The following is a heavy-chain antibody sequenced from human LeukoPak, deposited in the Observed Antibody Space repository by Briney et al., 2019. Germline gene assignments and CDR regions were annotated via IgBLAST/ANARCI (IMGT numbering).Heavy chain of an antibody. Sequence: GGSLRLSCAASGFSFSSYWMTWVRQAPGRGLELVANIRGDGNEKYYMDSMKGRLTISRDNAKNSLFLQTSGLRAEDTAVYYCMTELLGYRGQGTLVTVSS. CDR3: MTELLGY. CDR1: GFSFSSYW. J-gene: IGHJ4*02. CDR2: IRGDGNEK. D-gene: IGHD1-14*01. V-gene: IGHV3-7*03.